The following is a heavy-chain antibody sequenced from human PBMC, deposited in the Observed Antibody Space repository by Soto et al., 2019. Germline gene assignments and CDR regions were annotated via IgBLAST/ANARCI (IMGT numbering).Heavy chain of an antibody. D-gene: IGHD2-2*01. Sequence: ASVKVSCKASGYTFTSYYMHWVRQAPGQGLEWMGIINPSGGSTSYAQKFQGRVTMTRDTSTSTVYMELSSLRSEDTAVYYCARSCSSSNCMRGNGPLDMWGLGTMVTVSS. CDR3: ARSCSSSNCMRGNGPLDM. CDR2: INPSGGST. CDR1: GYTFTSYY. J-gene: IGHJ3*02. V-gene: IGHV1-46*01.